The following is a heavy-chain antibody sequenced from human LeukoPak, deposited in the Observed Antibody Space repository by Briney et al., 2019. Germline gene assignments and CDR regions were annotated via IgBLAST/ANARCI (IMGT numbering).Heavy chain of an antibody. Sequence: GASVKVSCKASGYTFTSYGISWVRQAPGQGLEWMGWISAYNGNTNYAQKLQGRVTMTTDTSTSTAYMELRSLRSDATAVYYCAREFRSPDYGNYYYGMDVWGQGTTVTVSS. CDR3: AREFRSPDYGNYYYGMDV. CDR2: ISAYNGNT. D-gene: IGHD4-17*01. V-gene: IGHV1-18*01. J-gene: IGHJ6*02. CDR1: GYTFTSYG.